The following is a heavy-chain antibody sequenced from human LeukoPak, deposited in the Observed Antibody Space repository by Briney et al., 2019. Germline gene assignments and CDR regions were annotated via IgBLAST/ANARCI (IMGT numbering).Heavy chain of an antibody. CDR2: ISGSGGST. V-gene: IGHV3-23*01. CDR3: AKGATYGGDDFDY. Sequence: GGSLRLSCAASGFTFSSYAMSWVRQAPGKGLEWVSAISGSGGSTYYADSVKGRFTISKDNSKKTLYLQMNGLRAEDTAVYYCAKGATYGGDDFDYWGQGTLVTVAS. CDR1: GFTFSSYA. J-gene: IGHJ4*02. D-gene: IGHD3-16*01.